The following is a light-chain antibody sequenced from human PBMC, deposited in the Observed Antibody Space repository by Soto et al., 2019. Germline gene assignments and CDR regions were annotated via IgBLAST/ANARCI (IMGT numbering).Light chain of an antibody. CDR3: QQYNSS. CDR2: KAS. Sequence: DIQMTQSPSTLSASVGDRVTITCRASQSISNWLAWYQQKPGKAPKLLIYKASSLESGVPSRFSGSGSGTEFTLTXXXXQPDDFATYYCQQYNSSFGQGTKLEIK. V-gene: IGKV1-5*03. J-gene: IGKJ2*01. CDR1: QSISNW.